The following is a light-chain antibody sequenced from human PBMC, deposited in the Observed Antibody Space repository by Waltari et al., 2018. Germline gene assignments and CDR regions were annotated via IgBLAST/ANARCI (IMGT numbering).Light chain of an antibody. V-gene: IGLV1-40*01. CDR2: LNT. CDR3: QSYDSLSGYV. CDR1: SSNIGSTYD. J-gene: IGLJ1*01. Sequence: SVLTQPPSVSGAPGQRVPISCTGSSSNIGSTYDVNWYQQVPGTAPKLLIFLNTNRPSGVPDRFSGSKSGASASLAITGLQAEDEADYYCQSYDSLSGYVFGTGTKVTVL.